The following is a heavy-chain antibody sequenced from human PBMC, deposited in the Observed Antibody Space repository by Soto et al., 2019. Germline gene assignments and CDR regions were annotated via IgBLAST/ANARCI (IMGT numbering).Heavy chain of an antibody. Sequence: GGSLRLSCAASGFTFSSDWMHWVRQAAGKGLVWVSRINMDGSSTNYADSVKGRFTISRDNTKKTLYLQMNSLRADDTAVYYCARGPRGLYGNDYWGQGALVTVSS. V-gene: IGHV3-74*01. CDR3: ARGPRGLYGNDY. CDR2: INMDGSST. CDR1: GFTFSSDW. J-gene: IGHJ4*02. D-gene: IGHD4-4*01.